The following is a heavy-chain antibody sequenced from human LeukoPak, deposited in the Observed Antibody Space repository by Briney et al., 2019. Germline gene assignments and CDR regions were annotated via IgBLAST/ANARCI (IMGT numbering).Heavy chain of an antibody. Sequence: GESLKISCKGSGYSFTSYWIGWVRQMPGKGLEWMGIIYPGDSDTRYSPSFQGQVTISADKSISTAYLQWSSLKASDTAMYYCATMYYYDSSGYYPYYFDCWGQGTLVTVSS. V-gene: IGHV5-51*01. J-gene: IGHJ4*02. CDR2: IYPGDSDT. CDR1: GYSFTSYW. CDR3: ATMYYYDSSGYYPYYFDC. D-gene: IGHD3-22*01.